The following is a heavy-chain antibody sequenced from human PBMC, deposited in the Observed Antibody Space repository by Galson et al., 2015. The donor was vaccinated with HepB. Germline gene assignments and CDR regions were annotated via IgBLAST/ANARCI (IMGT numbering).Heavy chain of an antibody. CDR3: ARVQEHSSGWYAEDWFDP. V-gene: IGHV4-61*01. CDR2: IYYSGST. J-gene: IGHJ5*02. CDR1: GVSFSSTYYF. Sequence: SETLSLTCAVSGVSFSSTYYFWSWIRQPPGKGLEWIGTIYYSGSTNYNPSLKSRVTISVDTSKNQFSLKLSSVTAADTAVYYCARVQEHSSGWYAEDWFDPWGQGTLVTGSS. D-gene: IGHD6-19*01.